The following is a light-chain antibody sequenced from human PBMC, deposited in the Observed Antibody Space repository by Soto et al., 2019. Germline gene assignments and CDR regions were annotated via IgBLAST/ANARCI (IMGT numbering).Light chain of an antibody. V-gene: IGLV2-14*02. Sequence: QSALTQPASVSGSPGQSITISCTGTSSDVGTYYLVSWYQQHPGKVPKVMIYEGTKRPSGVSDRFSGSKSGNTASLAISGLRSEDEADYYCATWDDSLSGHYVFGTGTKLTVL. J-gene: IGLJ1*01. CDR1: SSDVGTYYL. CDR2: EGT. CDR3: ATWDDSLSGHYV.